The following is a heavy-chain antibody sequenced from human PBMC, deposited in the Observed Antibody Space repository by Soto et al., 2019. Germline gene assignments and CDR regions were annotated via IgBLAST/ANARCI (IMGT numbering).Heavy chain of an antibody. Sequence: EVQLVESGGVVVQPGGSLRLSCAASGFTFDDYTMHWVRQAPGKGLEWVSLISWDGGSTYYADSVKGRFTISRDNSKNSLYLQTNSLRTEDTALYYCAKDMSSSGWASYYYYGMDVWGKGTTVTVSS. V-gene: IGHV3-43*01. CDR3: AKDMSSSGWASYYYYGMDV. CDR2: ISWDGGST. J-gene: IGHJ6*04. CDR1: GFTFDDYT. D-gene: IGHD6-19*01.